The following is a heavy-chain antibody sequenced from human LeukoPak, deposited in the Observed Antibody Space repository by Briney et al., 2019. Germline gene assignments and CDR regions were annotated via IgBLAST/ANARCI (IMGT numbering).Heavy chain of an antibody. CDR3: ARDNSGPYN. CDR2: INQDESGK. J-gene: IGHJ4*02. V-gene: IGHV3-7*05. D-gene: IGHD1-26*01. CDR1: GFTFSNYW. Sequence: GGSLRLSCVVSGFTFSNYWMSWVREAPGKGLEWVANINQDESGKYYVDSVKGRFTISRVNAKNSLFLQMNSLRVEDTAVYYCARDNSGPYNWGQGTLVTVSS.